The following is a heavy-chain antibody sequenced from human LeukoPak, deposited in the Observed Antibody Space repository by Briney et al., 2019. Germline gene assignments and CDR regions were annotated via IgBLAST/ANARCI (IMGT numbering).Heavy chain of an antibody. CDR3: AKEKLLDGYAHYYFDY. V-gene: IGHV3-23*01. CDR2: ISGSGGST. J-gene: IGHJ4*02. CDR1: GFTFSSYA. D-gene: IGHD2-2*01. Sequence: SGGSLRLSCAASGFTFSSYAMSWVRQAPGKGLEWVSAISGSGGSTYYADSVKGRFTISRDNSKNTLYLQMNSLRAEDTAVYYCAKEKLLDGYAHYYFDYWGQGTLVTVSS.